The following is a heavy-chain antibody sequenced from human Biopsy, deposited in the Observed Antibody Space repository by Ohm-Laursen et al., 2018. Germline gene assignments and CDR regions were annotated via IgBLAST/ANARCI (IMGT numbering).Heavy chain of an antibody. CDR3: ARDRGYYSDRTVPGYFDL. J-gene: IGHJ2*01. V-gene: IGHV4-59*01. CDR1: GDSISSYY. Sequence: SETLSLTYIVSGDSISSYYWCWIRQPPGEGLQWIGYVYYTGSTDYNPSLQSRVTISVDTSKNHFSLRLRSVTPAATAIYYCARDRGYYSDRTVPGYFDLWGRGSLVTVSS. CDR2: VYYTGST. D-gene: IGHD3-22*01.